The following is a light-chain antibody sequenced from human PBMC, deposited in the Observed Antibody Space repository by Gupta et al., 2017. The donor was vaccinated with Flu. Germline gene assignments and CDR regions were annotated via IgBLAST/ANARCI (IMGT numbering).Light chain of an antibody. J-gene: IGKJ4*01. CDR3: QQYLSYPLT. CDR2: KAS. CDR1: QSINNW. Sequence: DIHMTQSPSTLSASVGDRVTITCQASQSINNWLAWYQQKPGRAPKLLIYKASNLKSGVPSRFSGSESGTEFTLTINSLQPDDIATYYCQQYLSYPLTFGAGTKMQIK. V-gene: IGKV1-5*03.